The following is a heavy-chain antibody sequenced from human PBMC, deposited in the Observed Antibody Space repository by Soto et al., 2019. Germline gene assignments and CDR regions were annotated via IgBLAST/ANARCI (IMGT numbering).Heavy chain of an antibody. CDR2: IKSKTDGGTT. V-gene: IGHV3-15*01. D-gene: IGHD7-27*01. CDR1: GLPLGKAG. CDR3: TTDPGDVNYFDY. J-gene: IGHJ4*02. Sequence: GGSLRLSWEASGLPLGKAGMSWVRQAPGKGLEWVGRIKSKTDGGTTDYAAPVKGRFTISRDDSKNTLYLQMTSLKTEDTAVYYCTTDPGDVNYFDYWGQGTLVTVSS.